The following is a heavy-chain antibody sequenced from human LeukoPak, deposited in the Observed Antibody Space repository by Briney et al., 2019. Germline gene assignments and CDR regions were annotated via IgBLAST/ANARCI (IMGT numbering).Heavy chain of an antibody. CDR1: GFTFSSYG. CDR2: IWYDGSNK. V-gene: IGHV3-33*01. CDR3: ARGDYYDSSGYYRGSDFDY. D-gene: IGHD3-22*01. J-gene: IGHJ4*02. Sequence: GGSLRLSCAASGFTFSSYGMHWVRQAPGKGLEWVAVIWYDGSNKYYADSVKGRFTISRDNSKSTLYLQMNSLRAEDTAVYYCARGDYYDSSGYYRGSDFDYWGQGTLVTVSS.